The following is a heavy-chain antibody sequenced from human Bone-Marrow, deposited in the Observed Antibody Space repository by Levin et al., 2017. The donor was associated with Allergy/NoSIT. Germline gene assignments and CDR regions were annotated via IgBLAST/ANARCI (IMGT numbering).Heavy chain of an antibody. Sequence: GESLKISCAASGFTFSTYGIHWVRQAPGKGLEWVAVISYDGSNKYYADSVKGRFTISRDNPKNSLYLQMNGLRDEDTAVYYCVREGGSGSYSNYWGQGTLVTVSS. J-gene: IGHJ4*02. D-gene: IGHD1-26*01. CDR2: ISYDGSNK. CDR1: GFTFSTYG. CDR3: VREGGSGSYSNY. V-gene: IGHV3-30*03.